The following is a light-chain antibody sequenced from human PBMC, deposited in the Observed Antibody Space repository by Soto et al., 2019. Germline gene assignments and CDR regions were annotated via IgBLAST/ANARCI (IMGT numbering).Light chain of an antibody. J-gene: IGKJ1*01. CDR1: QSISSW. Sequence: SASVGDRFTITCRARQSISSWLAWYQKKAGKAPKLLIYDTSSLQSGVPSRFSGGASGTEFTLTISRLQADDFSYYYCQHNTRYSFGQGTKVDIK. CDR3: QHNTRYS. V-gene: IGKV1-5*01. CDR2: DTS.